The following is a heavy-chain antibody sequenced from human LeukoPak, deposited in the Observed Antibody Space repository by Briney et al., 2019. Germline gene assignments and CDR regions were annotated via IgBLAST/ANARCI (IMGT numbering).Heavy chain of an antibody. D-gene: IGHD3-3*01. CDR1: GYTFTSYY. V-gene: IGHV1-46*03. CDR2: INPSGGGT. Sequence: ASVKVSCKASGYTFTSYYMHWVRQAPGQGLEWMGIINPSGGGTSYAQKFQGRVTMTRDTSTSTVYMELSSLRSEDTAVYYCARAATDYDFWSGYYTSYFDYWGQGTLVTVSS. J-gene: IGHJ4*02. CDR3: ARAATDYDFWSGYYTSYFDY.